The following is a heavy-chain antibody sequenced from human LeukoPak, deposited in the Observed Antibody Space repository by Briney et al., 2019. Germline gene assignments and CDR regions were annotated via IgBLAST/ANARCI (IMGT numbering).Heavy chain of an antibody. CDR2: ISESGGST. V-gene: IGHV3-23*01. D-gene: IGHD3-3*01. Sequence: PGGSLRLSCAASGFTFSSYAMCWVRQAPGKGLEWVSAISESGGSTSYADSVEGRFTISRDNSKSTLFLQMNSLRAEDTAVYYCAKSQTYDFWSGSDYYFDYWGQGTLVTVSS. CDR1: GFTFSSYA. CDR3: AKSQTYDFWSGSDYYFDY. J-gene: IGHJ4*02.